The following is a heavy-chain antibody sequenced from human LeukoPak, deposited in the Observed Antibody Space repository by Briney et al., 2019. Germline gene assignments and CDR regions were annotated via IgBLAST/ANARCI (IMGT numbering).Heavy chain of an antibody. D-gene: IGHD3-3*01. CDR2: IYHSGST. V-gene: IGHV4-34*01. J-gene: IGHJ3*02. CDR3: ARLVTIFGVVISPDAFDI. Sequence: PSETLSLTCTVSGGSISGYYWSWIRQPPGKGLEWIGEIYHSGSTNYNPSLKSRVTISVDKSKNQFSLKLSSVTAADTAVYYCARLVTIFGVVISPDAFDIWGQGTMVTVSS. CDR1: GGSISGYY.